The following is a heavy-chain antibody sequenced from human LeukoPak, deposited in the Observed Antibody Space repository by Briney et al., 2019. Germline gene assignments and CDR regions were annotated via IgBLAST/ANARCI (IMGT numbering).Heavy chain of an antibody. V-gene: IGHV1-69*05. CDR2: IIPIFGTA. D-gene: IGHD2-2*01. CDR3: ARDLKRVPAAMTSYYYYMDV. Sequence: ASVKVSCKASGSTFSSYAISWVLQAPGQGLEWMGRIIPIFGTANYAQKFQGRVTITTDESTSTAYMELSSLRSEDTAVYYCARDLKRVPAAMTSYYYYMDVWGKGTTVTVSS. J-gene: IGHJ6*03. CDR1: GSTFSSYA.